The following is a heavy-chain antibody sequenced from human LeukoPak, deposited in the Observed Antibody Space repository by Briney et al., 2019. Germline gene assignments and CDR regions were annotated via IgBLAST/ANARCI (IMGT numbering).Heavy chain of an antibody. CDR2: MNPDGSTI. V-gene: IGHV3-7*01. Sequence: GGSLRLSCTASGFSFSGSWMSLVRQLPGKGLEWLADMNPDGSTIVYVDSVKGRFTISRNNAKNSVYLKIDGLRAEDTAVYYCARDPLNGALDIWGQGTLVTVSS. CDR3: ARDPLNGALDI. CDR1: GFSFSGSW. J-gene: IGHJ3*02.